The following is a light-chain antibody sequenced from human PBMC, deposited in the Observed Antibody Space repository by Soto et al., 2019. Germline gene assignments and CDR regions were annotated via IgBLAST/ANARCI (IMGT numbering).Light chain of an antibody. CDR1: QSVSSSY. Sequence: EIVLTQSPGTLSVSPGERATLACRASQSVSSSYLTWYQQKRGQSLRLLIYGASSRATGIPDRFSVSGSGTDFTLTITRLEPEDFAVYYCQQYRRSSITFGQGTRLESK. V-gene: IGKV3-20*01. J-gene: IGKJ5*01. CDR3: QQYRRSSIT. CDR2: GAS.